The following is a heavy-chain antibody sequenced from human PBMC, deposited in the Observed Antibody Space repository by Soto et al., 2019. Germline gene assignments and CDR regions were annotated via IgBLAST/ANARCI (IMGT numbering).Heavy chain of an antibody. CDR2: ISTTDGYI. D-gene: IGHD3-10*02. CDR3: ARVSGITMFLDS. V-gene: IGHV3-21*01. CDR1: GFTFSSYS. J-gene: IGHJ4*02. Sequence: EVQLVESGGGLVKPGGSLRLSCAASGFTFSSYSMNWVRQAPGKGLEWVSSISTTDGYINYADSVKGRFAISRDNAKKSLYLQMDSLRAEDTAVYYCARVSGITMFLDSWGQGTLVTVSS.